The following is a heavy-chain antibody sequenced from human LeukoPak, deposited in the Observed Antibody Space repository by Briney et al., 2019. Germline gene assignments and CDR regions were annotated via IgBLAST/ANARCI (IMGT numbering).Heavy chain of an antibody. CDR2: VSAGSTGI. J-gene: IGHJ4*02. D-gene: IGHD3-16*01. CDR3: VREKGGFGFVL. Sequence: PGGSLRLSCAGSGFNFGIYSMDWVRQAPGKGLEWVAYVSAGSTGIFYAASVKGRFSISRDNAQKSLYLRMNSLRAEDTAIYYCVREKGGFGFVLWGRGTLVTVSS. CDR1: GFNFGIYS. V-gene: IGHV3-48*04.